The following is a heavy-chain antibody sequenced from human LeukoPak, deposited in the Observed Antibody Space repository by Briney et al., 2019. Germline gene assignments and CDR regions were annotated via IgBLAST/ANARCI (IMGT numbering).Heavy chain of an antibody. J-gene: IGHJ4*02. V-gene: IGHV4-39*01. CDR1: GGSISSRNYY. CDR2: ISDSGNT. D-gene: IGHD3-16*01. Sequence: SETLSLTCTVSGGSISSRNYYWGWIRQPPGEGLEWIGKISDSGNTYYSPSLRSRVTISIDTSKNQFSLKLSSVTATDTAVYYCAGGEKVLDYFDYWGQGAWSPSPQ. CDR3: AGGEKVLDYFDY.